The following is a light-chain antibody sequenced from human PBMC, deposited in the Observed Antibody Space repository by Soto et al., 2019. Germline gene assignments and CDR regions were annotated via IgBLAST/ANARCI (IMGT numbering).Light chain of an antibody. V-gene: IGKV3-20*01. J-gene: IGKJ1*01. CDR3: QQYGSSSWT. CDR1: QSVSSSY. Sequence: EIVLTQSPGTLSLSPGERATLSCRASQSVSSSYLAWYQQKPGQAPRLLIYGTSSRATAIPDRFSGSGSGTDFTLTISRLEPEDFAVYYCQQYGSSSWTFGQVTEV. CDR2: GTS.